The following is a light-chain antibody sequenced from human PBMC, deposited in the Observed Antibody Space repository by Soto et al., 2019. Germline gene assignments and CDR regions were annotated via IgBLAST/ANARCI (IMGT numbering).Light chain of an antibody. J-gene: IGKJ4*01. V-gene: IGKV3-11*01. CDR1: QSVTSY. CDR2: DAS. CDR3: HQRNNWPLT. Sequence: EIVLTQSPATLSLSPGERATLSCRASQSVTSYLAWYQQKPGQAPRLLIYDASNRATGIPARFSGSGSGTDFTLTISSLEPADFAIYYCHQRNNWPLTFGGGTKVEI.